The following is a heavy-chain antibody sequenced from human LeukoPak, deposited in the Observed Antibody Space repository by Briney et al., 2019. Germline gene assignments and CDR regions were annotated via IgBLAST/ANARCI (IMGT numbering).Heavy chain of an antibody. CDR2: IYYSGST. Sequence: PSETLSLTCTVSGGSISSYYWSWIRQPPGKGLEWIGYIYYSGSTNYNPSLKSRVTISVDTSKNQFSLKLSSVTAADTAVYYCARIQQLWLLDIWGQGTMVTASS. CDR1: GGSISSYY. J-gene: IGHJ3*02. D-gene: IGHD5-18*01. V-gene: IGHV4-59*01. CDR3: ARIQQLWLLDI.